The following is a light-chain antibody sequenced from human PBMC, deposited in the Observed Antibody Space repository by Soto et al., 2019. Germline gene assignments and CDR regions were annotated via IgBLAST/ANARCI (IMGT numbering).Light chain of an antibody. V-gene: IGKV3-15*01. J-gene: IGKJ1*01. CDR3: QQDNDWPRT. CDR1: QSVSSN. CDR2: GAS. Sequence: EIVLTQSPGTLSLSPGDRATLSCRASQSVSSNLAWYQQKPGQAPRLLIYGASTRATGIPARFSGSGSGTEFTLTISSLQSEDFAVYYCQQDNDWPRTFGQGTKVDI.